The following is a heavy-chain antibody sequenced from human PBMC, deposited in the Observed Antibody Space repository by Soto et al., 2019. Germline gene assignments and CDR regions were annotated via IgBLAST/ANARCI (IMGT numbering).Heavy chain of an antibody. V-gene: IGHV1-69*13. CDR3: ARDDGLGVVIRFDY. CDR1: GGTFSSYA. CDR2: IIPIFGTA. J-gene: IGHJ4*02. D-gene: IGHD3-3*01. Sequence: SVKVSCEASGGTFSSYAISWVRQAPGQGLEWMGGIIPIFGTANYAQKFQGRVTITADESTSTAYMELSSLRSEDTAVYYCARDDGLGVVIRFDYWGQGPMITV.